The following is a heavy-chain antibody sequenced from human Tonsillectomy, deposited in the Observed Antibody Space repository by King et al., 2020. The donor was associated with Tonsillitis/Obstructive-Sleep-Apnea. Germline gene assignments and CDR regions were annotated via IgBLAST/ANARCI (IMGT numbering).Heavy chain of an antibody. J-gene: IGHJ4*02. V-gene: IGHV3-30*18. D-gene: IGHD3-3*01. CDR3: AKDREWLSHYFEY. CDR2: ISYDGSNK. CDR1: GFTFSSYG. Sequence: QVQLVESGGGVVQPGRSLRLSCAASGFTFSSYGMHWVRQAPGKGLEWVAVISYDGSNKYYADSVKGRFTISRDNSKNTLYLQIHSLRAEDTAVYYCAKDREWLSHYFEYWGQGTLVTVSS.